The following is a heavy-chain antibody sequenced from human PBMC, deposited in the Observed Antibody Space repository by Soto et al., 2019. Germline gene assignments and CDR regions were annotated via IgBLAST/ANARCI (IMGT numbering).Heavy chain of an antibody. Sequence: HPGGSLRLSCAASGFTFSSYAMSWVRQAPGKGLKWVSTISGSGGSTYYADSVKGRFTISRDNSKNTLYLQMNSLRAEDTAVYYCAKIAAAGDAFDIWGQGTMVTVSS. D-gene: IGHD6-13*01. J-gene: IGHJ3*02. V-gene: IGHV3-23*01. CDR3: AKIAAAGDAFDI. CDR1: GFTFSSYA. CDR2: ISGSGGST.